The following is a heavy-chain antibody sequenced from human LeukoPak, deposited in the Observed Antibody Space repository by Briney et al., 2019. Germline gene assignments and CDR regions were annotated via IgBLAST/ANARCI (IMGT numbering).Heavy chain of an antibody. D-gene: IGHD3-3*01. CDR3: ARDRYGVWDFWRLNWFDP. J-gene: IGHJ5*02. Sequence: ASVKVSCKASGYTFASYGISWVRQAPGQGLEWMGWISAYNGNTNYAQKLQGRVTMTTDTSTSTAYMELRSLRSDDTAVYYCARDRYGVWDFWRLNWFDPWGQGTLVTVSS. CDR2: ISAYNGNT. CDR1: GYTFASYG. V-gene: IGHV1-18*01.